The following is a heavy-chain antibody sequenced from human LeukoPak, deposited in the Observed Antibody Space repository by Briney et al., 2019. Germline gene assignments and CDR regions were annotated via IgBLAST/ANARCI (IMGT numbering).Heavy chain of an antibody. Sequence: PSETLSLTCAVYGGSFSGYYWSWIRQPPGKGLEWIGYIYYSGSTNYNPSLKSRVTISVDTSKNQFSLKLSSVTAADTAVYYCARESAPGSTARGVIWGQGTLVTVSS. CDR2: IYYSGST. CDR1: GGSFSGYY. V-gene: IGHV4-59*01. CDR3: ARESAPGSTARGVI. D-gene: IGHD3-10*01. J-gene: IGHJ4*02.